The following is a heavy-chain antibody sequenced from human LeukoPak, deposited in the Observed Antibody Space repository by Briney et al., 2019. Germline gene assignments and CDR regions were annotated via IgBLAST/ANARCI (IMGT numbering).Heavy chain of an antibody. CDR2: IYPGDSDT. CDR1: GYRFGNYW. CDR3: AKWGAGGDFDV. Sequence: PGESLKISCKGSGYRFGNYWIAWVRQMPGKGLESMGIIYPGDSDTRYSPSFQGQVTFSADKSISTAYLQWSSLKASDTAMYYCAKWGAGGDFDVWGQGTMVTVSS. V-gene: IGHV5-51*01. D-gene: IGHD3-16*01. J-gene: IGHJ3*01.